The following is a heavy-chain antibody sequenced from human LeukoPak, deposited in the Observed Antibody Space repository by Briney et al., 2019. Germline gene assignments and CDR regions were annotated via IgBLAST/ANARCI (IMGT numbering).Heavy chain of an antibody. CDR2: IWHDASHT. J-gene: IGHJ5*02. V-gene: IGHV3-33*06. CDR1: GFSFSTYA. Sequence: GRSLRLSCAASGFSFSTYAMHWVRQAPGKGLEWVALIWHDASHTFYTGSVKGRFTISRDNSKNTLYLQMNSLRAEDTAVYYCAKDTGLDLGFDPWGQGTLVTVSS. CDR3: AKDTGLDLGFDP. D-gene: IGHD3/OR15-3a*01.